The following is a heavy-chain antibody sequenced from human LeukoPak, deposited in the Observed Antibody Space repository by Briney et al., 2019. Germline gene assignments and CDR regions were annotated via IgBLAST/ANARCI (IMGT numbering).Heavy chain of an antibody. V-gene: IGHV3-11*04. CDR3: ARGQTGDFDP. J-gene: IGHJ5*02. D-gene: IGHD4-17*01. Sequence: GGSLRLFCEASGFSFSDYYMSWIRQAPGKGLEWVAYINDSGDTIYYADSVKGRFTISRDNAKNSLYLQMTSLRAEDTAVYYCARGQTGDFDPWGQGTLVTVSS. CDR2: INDSGDTI. CDR1: GFSFSDYY.